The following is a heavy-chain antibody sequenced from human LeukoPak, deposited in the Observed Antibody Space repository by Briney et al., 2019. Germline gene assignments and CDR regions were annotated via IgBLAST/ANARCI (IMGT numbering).Heavy chain of an antibody. D-gene: IGHD6-19*01. CDR2: IIPIFGTA. J-gene: IGHJ3*01. CDR3: ARQVAVAGTPFDP. CDR1: GGTFSSYA. Sequence: GASVKVSCKASGGTFSSYAISWVRQAPGQGLEWMGGIIPIFGTANYAQKFQGRVTITTDESTSTAYMELSSLGSEDTAVYYCARQVAVAGTPFDPWGQGTMVTVSS. V-gene: IGHV1-69*05.